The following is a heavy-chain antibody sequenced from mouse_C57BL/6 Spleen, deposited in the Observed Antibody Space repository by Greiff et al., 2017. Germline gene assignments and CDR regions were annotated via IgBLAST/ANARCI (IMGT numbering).Heavy chain of an antibody. D-gene: IGHD1-1*01. CDR3: ARHGLTTVVFDY. V-gene: IGHV5-9*01. Sequence: EVKVVESGGGLVKPGGSLKLSCAASGFTFSSYTMSWVRQTPEKRLEWVATISGGGGNTYYPDSVKGRFTISRDNAKNTLYLQMSSLRSEDTALYYCARHGLTTVVFDYWGQGTTLTVSS. CDR2: ISGGGGNT. CDR1: GFTFSSYT. J-gene: IGHJ2*01.